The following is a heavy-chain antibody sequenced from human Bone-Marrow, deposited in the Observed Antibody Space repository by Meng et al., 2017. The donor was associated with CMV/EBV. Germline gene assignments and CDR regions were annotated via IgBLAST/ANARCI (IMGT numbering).Heavy chain of an antibody. CDR2: ISSSSSYI. Sequence: GGSLRLSCAASGFTFSSYSMNWVRQAPGKGLEWVSSISSSSSYIYYADSVKGRFTISRDNAKNSLYLQMNSLRPDDTAVYYCARDGHLGGFDAFDIWGQGTLVTVSS. J-gene: IGHJ3*02. D-gene: IGHD3-16*01. V-gene: IGHV3-21*04. CDR3: ARDGHLGGFDAFDI. CDR1: GFTFSSYS.